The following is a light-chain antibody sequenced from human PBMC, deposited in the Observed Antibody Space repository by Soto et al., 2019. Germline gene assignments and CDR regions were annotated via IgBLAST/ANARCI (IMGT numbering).Light chain of an antibody. J-gene: IGLJ1*01. V-gene: IGLV1-44*01. CDR1: DSNIGRNA. Sequence: QSVLTQSPSASGTPGQRVTVSCSGSDSNIGRNAVNWYRQLPGTAPKLLIFSYTQRPSGVPDRFSGSKSGTSASLTISGLQSEDEADYYCAAWDDTLYAHVFGSGTKVTVL. CDR2: SYT. CDR3: AAWDDTLYAHV.